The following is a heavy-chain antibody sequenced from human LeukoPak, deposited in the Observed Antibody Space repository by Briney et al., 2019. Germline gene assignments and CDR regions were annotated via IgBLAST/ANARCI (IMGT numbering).Heavy chain of an antibody. Sequence: SETLSLTCTVSGGSISSSSYYWGWIRQPPGKGLEWIGSIYYSGSTYYNASLKSRVTISVDTSKNQFSLKLSSVTAADTAVYYCARQTGSGLFSLPGGQGTLVTVSS. CDR1: GGSISSSSYY. V-gene: IGHV4-39*01. J-gene: IGHJ4*02. CDR2: IYYSGST. CDR3: ARQTGSGLFSLP. D-gene: IGHD3-10*01.